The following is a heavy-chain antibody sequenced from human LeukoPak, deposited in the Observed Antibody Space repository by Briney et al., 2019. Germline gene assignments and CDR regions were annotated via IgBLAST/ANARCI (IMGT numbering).Heavy chain of an antibody. CDR2: MNARNGGT. D-gene: IGHD3-10*01. Sequence: ASVKVSCKTSGYTLSDYYMHRVRQAPGQGLEWMGWMNARNGGTNYAQNLKGRVTMTRDTSINTAYMELSSLTSDDTALYYCARSSRLQSPSGTDYWGQGTLVTVSS. V-gene: IGHV1-2*02. J-gene: IGHJ4*02. CDR1: GYTLSDYY. CDR3: ARSSRLQSPSGTDY.